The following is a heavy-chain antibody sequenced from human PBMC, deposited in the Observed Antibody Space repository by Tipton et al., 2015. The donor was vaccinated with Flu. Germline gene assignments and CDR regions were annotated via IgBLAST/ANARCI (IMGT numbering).Heavy chain of an antibody. Sequence: GLVKPSETLSLTCTVSSGSIRSTNYFCAWIRQPPGKRLELIGGIYPSGTTYYNPSLKSRVTIPVDTSKSQFSLMLRSVTAADTAVYYCARLSYYDVDLKNFYFDYWGQGALVTVSS. CDR2: IYPSGTT. CDR1: SGSIRSTNYF. V-gene: IGHV4-39*01. J-gene: IGHJ4*02. CDR3: ARLSYYDVDLKNFYFDY. D-gene: IGHD3-10*02.